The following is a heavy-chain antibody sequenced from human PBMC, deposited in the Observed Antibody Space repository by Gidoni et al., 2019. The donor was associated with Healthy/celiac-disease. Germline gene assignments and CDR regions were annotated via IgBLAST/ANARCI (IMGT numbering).Heavy chain of an antibody. J-gene: IGHJ4*02. D-gene: IGHD3-10*01. CDR3: ARDPGDDSKDY. Sequence: QVQLVESGGGVVQPGRFLRLSCAASGFTFSTYGMHWVRQAPGKGLEWVAVIWYDGSNKYYAGSVKGRFTISRDNSTNTLYLQMNSLRAEDTAVYYCARDPGDDSKDYWGQGTLVTVSS. CDR2: IWYDGSNK. CDR1: GFTFSTYG. V-gene: IGHV3-33*01.